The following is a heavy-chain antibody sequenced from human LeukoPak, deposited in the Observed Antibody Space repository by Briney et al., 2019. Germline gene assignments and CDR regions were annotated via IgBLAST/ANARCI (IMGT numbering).Heavy chain of an antibody. D-gene: IGHD2-21*01. CDR2: INSDGSST. J-gene: IGHJ6*02. Sequence: PGGSLRLSCAASGFTFSNYWMHWARQAPGKGLVWVSRINSDGSSTSYADSVKGRFTISRDNAKNTLYLQMNSLRAEDTAVYYCARHKDYYGMDVWGQGTTVTVSS. CDR3: ARHKDYYGMDV. CDR1: GFTFSNYW. V-gene: IGHV3-74*01.